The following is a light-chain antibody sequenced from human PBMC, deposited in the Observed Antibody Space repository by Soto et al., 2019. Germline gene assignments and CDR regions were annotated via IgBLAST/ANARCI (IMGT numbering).Light chain of an antibody. CDR1: QSINTC. CDR2: DAS. V-gene: IGKV1-5*01. Sequence: DIQMTQSPSTVSASIGDRITITCRASQSINTCLAWYRQRPGEAPQLLIYDASTLASGVPTTFSGSGSGTDFSLSSSRLQPDDFATLHCEEDQTYSRTFGQGTRVEVK. J-gene: IGKJ1*01. CDR3: EEDQTYSRT.